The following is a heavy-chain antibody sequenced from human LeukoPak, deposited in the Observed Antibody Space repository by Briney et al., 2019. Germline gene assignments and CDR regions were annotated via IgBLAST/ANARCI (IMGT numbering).Heavy chain of an antibody. CDR1: GGTFSSYA. V-gene: IGHV1-69*01. CDR2: IIPIFGTA. Sequence: SVKVSCKASGGTFSSYAISWVRQAPGQGLEWMGGIIPIFGTANYAQKFQGRVTITADESTSTAYMELSSLRSEDTAVYYCARDPEPPSSSGPPYNWLDPWGQGTLVTVSS. J-gene: IGHJ5*02. D-gene: IGHD6-13*01. CDR3: ARDPEPPSSSGPPYNWLDP.